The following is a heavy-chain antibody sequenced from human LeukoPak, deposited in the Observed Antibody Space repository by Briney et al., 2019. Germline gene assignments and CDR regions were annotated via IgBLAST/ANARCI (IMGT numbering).Heavy chain of an antibody. J-gene: IGHJ3*02. Sequence: GGSLRLSCAASGVTFSSYGMHWVRQAPGKGLEWVAVIWSDGSNKYYADSVKGRFTISRDNPKNTLYLQMNNLRAEDTAVYYCATDKGSAAFDIWGQGTMVTVSS. CDR3: ATDKGSAAFDI. CDR2: IWSDGSNK. V-gene: IGHV3-33*01. CDR1: GVTFSSYG. D-gene: IGHD6-6*01.